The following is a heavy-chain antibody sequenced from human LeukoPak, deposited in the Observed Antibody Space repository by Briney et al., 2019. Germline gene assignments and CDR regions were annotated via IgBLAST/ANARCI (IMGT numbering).Heavy chain of an antibody. J-gene: IGHJ4*02. V-gene: IGHV3-21*01. D-gene: IGHD2-21*01. CDR2: ISSSSGYI. CDR3: ARGLCGGDCYDY. Sequence: GGSLRLSCAASGFTLSSYSMNWVRQAPGKGVEWVSSISSSSGYIYYADSVKGRFTISRDNAKNSLYLQMNSLRAEDTAVYYCARGLCGGDCYDYWGQGTLVTVSS. CDR1: GFTLSSYS.